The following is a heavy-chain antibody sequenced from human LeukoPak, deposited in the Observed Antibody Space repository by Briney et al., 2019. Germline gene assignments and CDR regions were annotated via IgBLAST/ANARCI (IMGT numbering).Heavy chain of an antibody. V-gene: IGHV3-23*01. CDR3: AKGRGDLQQPVDY. CDR2: ISGSGGST. J-gene: IGHJ4*02. Sequence: GGSLRLSCAASGFTFDDYAMHWVRQAPGKGLEWVSAISGSGGSTYYADSVKGRFTISRDNSKNTLYLQMNSLRAEDTAVYYCAKGRGDLQQPVDYWGQGTLVTVSS. D-gene: IGHD6-13*01. CDR1: GFTFDDYA.